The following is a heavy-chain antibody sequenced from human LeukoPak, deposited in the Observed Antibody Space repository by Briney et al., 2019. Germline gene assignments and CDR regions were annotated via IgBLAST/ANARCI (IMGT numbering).Heavy chain of an antibody. J-gene: IGHJ4*01. CDR1: GDIVSSNSAA. CDR3: ARDLDGFVY. CDR2: TYYRSKWYN. Sequence: SQTLSLTCVLSGDIVSSNSAAWNWIRQSPSRGLEWLGRTYYRSKWYNDYAESVQSRIRINADTSKNQLSLQLNSVTPDDSAVYYCARDLDGFVYWSQGILLTVSS. V-gene: IGHV6-1*01.